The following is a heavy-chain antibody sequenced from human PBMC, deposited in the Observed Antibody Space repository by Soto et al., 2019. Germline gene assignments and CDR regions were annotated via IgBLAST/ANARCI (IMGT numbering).Heavy chain of an antibody. J-gene: IGHJ2*01. V-gene: IGHV4-61*01. CDR2: IYYSGST. D-gene: IGHD5-12*01. Sequence: SETLSLTCTVSGGAVSSGSYYWSWIRQPPGKGLEWIGYIYYSGSTNYNPSLKSRVTISVDTSKNQFSLKLSSVTAADTAVYYCASSRRDGYNSGWYFDLWGRGTLVTVSS. CDR3: ASSRRDGYNSGWYFDL. CDR1: GGAVSSGSYY.